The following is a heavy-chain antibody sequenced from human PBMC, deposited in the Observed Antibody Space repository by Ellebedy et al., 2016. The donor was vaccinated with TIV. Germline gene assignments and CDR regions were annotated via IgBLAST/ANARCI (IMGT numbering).Heavy chain of an antibody. Sequence: GSLRLSCTVSGGSISSSSYYWGWIRQPPGKGLEWIGSIYHSGSTYYNPSLKSRVTISVDTSKNQFSLKLSSVTAADTAVYYCARVTGAAADLDYWGQGTLVTVSS. J-gene: IGHJ4*02. CDR3: ARVTGAAADLDY. CDR2: IYHSGST. CDR1: GGSISSSSYY. D-gene: IGHD6-25*01. V-gene: IGHV4-39*07.